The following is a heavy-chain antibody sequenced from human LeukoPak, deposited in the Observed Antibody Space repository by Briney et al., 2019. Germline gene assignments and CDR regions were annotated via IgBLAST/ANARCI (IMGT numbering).Heavy chain of an antibody. D-gene: IGHD6-6*01. CDR3: ARERGSSPYFDY. J-gene: IGHJ4*02. CDR1: GFTFSSYA. V-gene: IGHV3-30-3*01. CDR2: ISYDGSNK. Sequence: GGSLRLSCAASGFTFSSYAMHWVRQAPGKGLEWVAVISYDGSNKYYADSVKGRFTISRHNSKNTLYLQMNSLRAEDTAVYYCARERGSSPYFDYWGQGTLVTVSS.